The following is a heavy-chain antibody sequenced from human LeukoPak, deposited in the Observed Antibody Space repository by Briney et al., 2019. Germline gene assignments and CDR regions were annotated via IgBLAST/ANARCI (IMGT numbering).Heavy chain of an antibody. D-gene: IGHD5-18*01. CDR1: GYTFTSYY. CDR2: INPSGGST. Sequence: ASVKVSCKASGYTFTSYYMHWVRQAPGQGLEWMGIINPSGGSTSYAQKFQGRVTMTEDTSTDTAYMELSSLRSEDTAVYYCARSTWIQKYYFDYWGQGTLVTVSS. J-gene: IGHJ4*02. V-gene: IGHV1-46*01. CDR3: ARSTWIQKYYFDY.